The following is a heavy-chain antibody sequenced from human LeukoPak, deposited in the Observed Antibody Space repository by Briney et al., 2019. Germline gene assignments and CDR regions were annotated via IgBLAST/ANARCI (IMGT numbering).Heavy chain of an antibody. D-gene: IGHD3-22*01. CDR2: INHSGST. Sequence: SSETLSLTCAVYGGSFSGYYWSWIRQPPGKGLEWIGEINHSGSTNYNPSLKSRVTISVDTSKNQFSLKLSSVTAADTAVYYCARRGKYYDSSGYLDYRGQGTLVTVSS. CDR1: GGSFSGYY. V-gene: IGHV4-34*01. CDR3: ARRGKYYDSSGYLDY. J-gene: IGHJ4*02.